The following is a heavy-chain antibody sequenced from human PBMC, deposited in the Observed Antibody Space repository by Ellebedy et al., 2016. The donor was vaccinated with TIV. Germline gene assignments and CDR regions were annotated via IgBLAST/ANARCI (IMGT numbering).Heavy chain of an antibody. V-gene: IGHV3-7*01. CDR2: INPDGSKK. J-gene: IGHJ5*02. CDR1: GFTFSHYW. Sequence: GGSLRLSCAASGFTFSHYWMNWVRQAPGKGLEWVAFINPDGSKKYYVDSVKGRFTISRDNAKNSLYLQMNTLGGEDTAVYYCARGPGNWFDPWGQGTLVTVSS. CDR3: ARGPGNWFDP.